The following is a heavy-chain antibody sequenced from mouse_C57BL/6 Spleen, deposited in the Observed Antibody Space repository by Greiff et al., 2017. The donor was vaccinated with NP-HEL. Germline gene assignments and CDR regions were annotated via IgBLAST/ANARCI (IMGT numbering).Heavy chain of an antibody. CDR2: IYPGNGGT. CDR3: SPYYGSSYWYLDV. CDR1: GFTFTGDC. D-gene: IGHD1-1*01. Sequence: EVQLQQSGAELVRPGASVKLSCTASGFTFTGDCMNWVKQRPGQGLEWIGWIYPGNGGTDYTSKFQGKATLTADTSSTTAYLQLSSLTSEDAAVYYCSPYYGSSYWYLDVWGKGTTVTVSS. V-gene: IGHV14-4*01. J-gene: IGHJ1*03.